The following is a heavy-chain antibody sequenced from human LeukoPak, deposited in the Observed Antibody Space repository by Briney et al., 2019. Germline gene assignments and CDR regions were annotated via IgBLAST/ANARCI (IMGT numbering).Heavy chain of an antibody. CDR3: AKDLNYGELVDS. V-gene: IGHV3-53*05. CDR1: GFTVSSNY. CDR2: IDNGGKT. D-gene: IGHD4-17*01. Sequence: PGGSLRLSCAASGFTVSSNYMSWVRQAPGKGLECVSVIDNGGKTYYADSVKGRFTISRDNSKNTLYLQMNSLRTEDTAVYYCAKDLNYGELVDSWGKGTLVTVSS. J-gene: IGHJ4*02.